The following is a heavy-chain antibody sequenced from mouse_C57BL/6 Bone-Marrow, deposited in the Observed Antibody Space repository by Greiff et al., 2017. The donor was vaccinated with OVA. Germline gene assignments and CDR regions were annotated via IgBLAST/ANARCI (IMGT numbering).Heavy chain of an antibody. V-gene: IGHV1-15*01. CDR3: TRGYSNYYAMDY. CDR2: IDPETGGT. Sequence: QVQLQQSGAELVRPGASVTLSCKASGYTFTDYEMHWVKQTPVHGLEWIGAIDPETGGTDYNQQFKGKAILTADNTSSTAYMELRSRTSEDSAVYYCTRGYSNYYAMDYWGQGTSVTVSS. CDR1: GYTFTDYE. D-gene: IGHD2-5*01. J-gene: IGHJ4*01.